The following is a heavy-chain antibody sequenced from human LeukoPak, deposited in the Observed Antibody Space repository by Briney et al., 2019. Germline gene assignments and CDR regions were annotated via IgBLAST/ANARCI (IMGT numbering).Heavy chain of an antibody. V-gene: IGHV3-49*04. Sequence: PGGSLRLSCTTSGFTFGDYAMSWVRQAPGKGLEWVGFIRSKAYGGTMEYAASVKGRFTISRDDSKSIAYLQMNSLKIEDTALYYCTRGPIQLWIHNAMDVWGQGTTVTVSS. D-gene: IGHD5-18*01. CDR3: TRGPIQLWIHNAMDV. J-gene: IGHJ6*02. CDR1: GFTFGDYA. CDR2: IRSKAYGGTM.